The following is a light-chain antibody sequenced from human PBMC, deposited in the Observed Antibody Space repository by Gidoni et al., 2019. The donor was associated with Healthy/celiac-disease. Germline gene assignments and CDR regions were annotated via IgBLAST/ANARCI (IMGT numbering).Light chain of an antibody. CDR2: AAS. Sequence: IQLTQSPSSLSASVGDRVTITCRASQSISSYLNWYQQKPGKAPKLLIYAASSLQSGVPSRFSGSGSGTDFTLTISSLQPEDFATYYCQQSYSTPDTFGPGTKVEIK. V-gene: IGKV1-39*01. J-gene: IGKJ3*01. CDR3: QQSYSTPDT. CDR1: QSISSY.